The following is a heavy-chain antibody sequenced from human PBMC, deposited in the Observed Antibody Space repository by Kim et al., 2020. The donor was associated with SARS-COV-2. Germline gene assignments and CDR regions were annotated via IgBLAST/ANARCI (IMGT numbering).Heavy chain of an antibody. J-gene: IGHJ4*02. CDR3: ATLSPSSDAFDY. V-gene: IGHV1-24*01. D-gene: IGHD2-21*01. Sequence: IYAQKFQGRVTVTEDTSTDTAYMELSSLRSEDTAVYYCATLSPSSDAFDYWGQGTLVTVSS.